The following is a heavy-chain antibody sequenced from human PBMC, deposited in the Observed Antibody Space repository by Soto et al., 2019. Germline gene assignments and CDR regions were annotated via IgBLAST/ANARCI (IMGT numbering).Heavy chain of an antibody. Sequence: SQTLSLTCAVSGGSVSSNNIASNWLRQSPWRGLEWLGRTYYRSKWYNEHAVSVRSRITINLDTSKNQFSLQLNSVTPEDTDVYYCARGRWSTFDYSGQGAQVTVSS. V-gene: IGHV6-1*01. CDR3: ARGRWSTFDY. J-gene: IGHJ4*02. CDR2: TYYRSKWYN. CDR1: GGSVSSNNIA. D-gene: IGHD2-15*01.